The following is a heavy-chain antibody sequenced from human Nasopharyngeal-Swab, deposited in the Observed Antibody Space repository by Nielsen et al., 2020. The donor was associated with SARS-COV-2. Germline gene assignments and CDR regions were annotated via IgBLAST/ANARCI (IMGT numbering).Heavy chain of an antibody. CDR2: ISSSSSYI. CDR1: GFTFSSYS. D-gene: IGHD3-16*02. Sequence: GESLKISCAASGFTFSSYSMNWVRQAPGKGLEWVSSISSSSSYIYYADSLKGRFTISRDNAKNSLYLQMNSLRAEDTAVYYCAKDGLRGGMITFGEVIEYYLDFWGQGTLVTVSS. CDR3: AKDGLRGGMITFGEVIEYYLDF. J-gene: IGHJ4*02. V-gene: IGHV3-21*01.